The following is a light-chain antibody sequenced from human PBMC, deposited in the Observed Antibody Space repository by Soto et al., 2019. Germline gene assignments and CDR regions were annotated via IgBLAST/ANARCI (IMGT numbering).Light chain of an antibody. CDR1: QSISSW. CDR3: QQYHSYYPWT. V-gene: IGKV1-5*01. CDR2: DAS. Sequence: DIQMTQTHSTLSASVGDRLTITCRSSQSISSWVAWYQQKPGKPPKLLIYDASSLESGVPSRFSGSGSGTDFSLTITSLQPDDSATYYCQQYHSYYPWTFGQGTKVDI. J-gene: IGKJ1*01.